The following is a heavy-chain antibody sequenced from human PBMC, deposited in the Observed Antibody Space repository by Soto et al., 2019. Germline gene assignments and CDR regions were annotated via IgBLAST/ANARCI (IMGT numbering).Heavy chain of an antibody. V-gene: IGHV4-38-2*02. Sequence: PSETLSLTCTVSGFSISSGYYWGWVRQPPGKGLEWIGSMYQSGTTYYNPSLKSRVTISINTSKNQFSLKLTSVTAADTAVYYCARDWYRDGYKGGYFDYWGQGTLATVSS. CDR1: GFSISSGYY. J-gene: IGHJ4*02. D-gene: IGHD1-26*01. CDR3: ARDWYRDGYKGGYFDY. CDR2: MYQSGTT.